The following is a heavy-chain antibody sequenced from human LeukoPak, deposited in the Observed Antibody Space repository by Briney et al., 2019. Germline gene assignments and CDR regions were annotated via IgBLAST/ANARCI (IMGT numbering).Heavy chain of an antibody. CDR2: LSWNSDLI. CDR1: GFMFHDYV. CDR3: TRSPSFTLGGGYLDS. J-gene: IGHJ5*01. Sequence: GGSLRLSCVGSGFMFHDYVVHWVRQAPGKGPEWVSGLSWNSDLIGYADSVKGRFTISRDNDRNTVYLQMNSLTVEDTAFYYCTRSPSFTLGGGYLDSWGQGSLVTVSS. V-gene: IGHV3-9*01. D-gene: IGHD3-22*01.